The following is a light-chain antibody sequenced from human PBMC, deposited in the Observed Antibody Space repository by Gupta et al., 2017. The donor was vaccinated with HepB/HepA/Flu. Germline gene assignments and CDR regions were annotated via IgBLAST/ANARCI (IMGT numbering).Light chain of an antibody. CDR3: QQDDYWWT. CDR2: GAS. V-gene: IGKV3-15*01. J-gene: IGKJ1*01. Sequence: EIVMTQSPANLSVSPGERATLSCRASQSVKTNLEWYQQKPGQAPRLIIYGASYRATNIPARFSGSGYGTEFTLTSSRRQSEDFAIYYGQQDDYWWTFGQGTRVEIK. CDR1: QSVKTN.